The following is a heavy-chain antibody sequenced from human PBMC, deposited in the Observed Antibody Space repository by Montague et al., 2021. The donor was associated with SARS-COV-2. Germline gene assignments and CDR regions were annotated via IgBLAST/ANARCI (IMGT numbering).Heavy chain of an antibody. D-gene: IGHD6-19*01. CDR2: IYYSGST. J-gene: IGHJ6*02. Sequence: TLSLTCTVSGGSISSGGYYWSWIRQHPGKGLEWIGYIYYSGSTYYNPSLKSRVTISVDTSKNQFSLKLGSVTAADTAVYYCARGGSYSSGWYGVDYYYGMDVWGQGTTVTVSS. V-gene: IGHV4-31*03. CDR1: GGSISSGGYY. CDR3: ARGGSYSSGWYGVDYYYGMDV.